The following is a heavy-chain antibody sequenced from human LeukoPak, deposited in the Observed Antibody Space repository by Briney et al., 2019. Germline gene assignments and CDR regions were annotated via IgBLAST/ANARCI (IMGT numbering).Heavy chain of an antibody. Sequence: GASAKVSCKASGYAFTYYYIHWVRQAPGQGLEWMGIINPSGGSTSYAQKFQGRVIMTRDTSTSTVYMDLSSLRSEDTAVYYCARDDYGSYYYYYGMDVWGQGTTVTVSS. D-gene: IGHD3-16*01. CDR1: GYAFTYYY. J-gene: IGHJ6*02. CDR3: ARDDYGSYYYYYGMDV. CDR2: INPSGGST. V-gene: IGHV1-46*01.